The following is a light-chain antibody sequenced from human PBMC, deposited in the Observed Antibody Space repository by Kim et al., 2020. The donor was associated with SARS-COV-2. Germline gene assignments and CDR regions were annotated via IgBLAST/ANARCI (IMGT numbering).Light chain of an antibody. Sequence: DIQMTQSPSSLSASLGDRVTITCRASQSVSTYLNWYQQKPGKAPKLLIYGASGLQSGVPSRFSGSGSGTDFTLTINSLQPEDFAIYYCEQSNNTPRTFGQGTKVDI. CDR1: QSVSTY. J-gene: IGKJ1*01. V-gene: IGKV1-39*01. CDR3: EQSNNTPRT. CDR2: GAS.